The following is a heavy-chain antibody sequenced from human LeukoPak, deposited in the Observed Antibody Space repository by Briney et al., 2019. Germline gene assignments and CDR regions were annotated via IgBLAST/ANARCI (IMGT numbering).Heavy chain of an antibody. CDR3: ALTREVYGDYWFDP. CDR2: IYYSGST. D-gene: IGHD4-17*01. V-gene: IGHV4-61*01. CDR1: GGSISSSSYY. J-gene: IGHJ5*02. Sequence: PSETLSLTCTVSGGSISSSSYYWSWIRQPPGKGLEWIGYIYYSGSTNYNPSLKSRVTISVDTSKNQFSLKLSSVTAADTAVYYCALTREVYGDYWFDPWGQGTLVTVSS.